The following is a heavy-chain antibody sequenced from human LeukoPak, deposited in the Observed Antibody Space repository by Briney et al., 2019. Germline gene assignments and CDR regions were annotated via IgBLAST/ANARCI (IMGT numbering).Heavy chain of an antibody. Sequence: GGSLRLSCAASGFTFPSYTMNWVRQAPGKGLEWISYISGSSSNIFYADSAKGRFTVSRDNVKNALYLQLSSLRAEDTAVYYCVRDYYYDASGNDWGPGTLVTVSS. V-gene: IGHV3-48*01. CDR2: ISGSSSNI. CDR1: GFTFPSYT. D-gene: IGHD3-22*01. J-gene: IGHJ4*02. CDR3: VRDYYYDASGND.